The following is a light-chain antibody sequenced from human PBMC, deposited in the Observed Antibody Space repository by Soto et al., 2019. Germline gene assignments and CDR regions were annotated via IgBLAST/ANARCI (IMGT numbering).Light chain of an antibody. Sequence: VQMTRSPSTLSASVGAMVTITCRASQTISSWLAWYQQKPGKAPKLLIYKASTLKSGVPSRFSGSGSGTEFTLTISSLQPDDFATYYCQHYNSYSEAFGQGTKVDIK. CDR3: QHYNSYSEA. V-gene: IGKV1-5*03. CDR2: KAS. J-gene: IGKJ1*01. CDR1: QTISSW.